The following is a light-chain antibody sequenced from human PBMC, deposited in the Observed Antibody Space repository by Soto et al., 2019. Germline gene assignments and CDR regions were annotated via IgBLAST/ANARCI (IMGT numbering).Light chain of an antibody. CDR1: QSVSSN. Sequence: EIEMTQSPATLSVSPGERATLSCRASQSVSSNLAWYHQKPGQVPRLLIYGASTRATGIPARFSGSGSGTEFTLTISSLQSEDFAVYYCQQYKDWPHTFGQGTRLEIK. CDR2: GAS. V-gene: IGKV3-15*01. J-gene: IGKJ5*01. CDR3: QQYKDWPHT.